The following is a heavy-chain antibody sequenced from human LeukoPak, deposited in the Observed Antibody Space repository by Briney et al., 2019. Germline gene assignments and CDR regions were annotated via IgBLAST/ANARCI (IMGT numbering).Heavy chain of an antibody. D-gene: IGHD2-15*01. J-gene: IGHJ4*02. CDR3: ARGVGCSGGSCYSAHNDY. Sequence: ASVKVSCKASGYTFTSYGISWVRQAPGQGLEWMGWISAYNGNTNYAQKLQGRVTMTTDTSTSTAYMELRSPRSDDTAVYYCARGVGCSGGSCYSAHNDYWGQGTLVTVSS. CDR2: ISAYNGNT. V-gene: IGHV1-18*01. CDR1: GYTFTSYG.